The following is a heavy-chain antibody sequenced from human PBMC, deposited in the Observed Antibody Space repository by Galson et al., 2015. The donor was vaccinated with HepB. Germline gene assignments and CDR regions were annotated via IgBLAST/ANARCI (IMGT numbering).Heavy chain of an antibody. CDR3: ARSIVGTTFFYYGVDL. CDR2: INPFSGGT. Sequence: SVKVSCKASGYIFTGYYIHWVRQAPGKGLEWMGWINPFSGGTNFAQKFQGRVTMTRDTSISTVFMELSRLGSDDTAIYYCARSIVGTTFFYYGVDLWGQGTPVTVS. CDR1: GYIFTGYY. J-gene: IGHJ6*02. D-gene: IGHD1-26*01. V-gene: IGHV1-2*02.